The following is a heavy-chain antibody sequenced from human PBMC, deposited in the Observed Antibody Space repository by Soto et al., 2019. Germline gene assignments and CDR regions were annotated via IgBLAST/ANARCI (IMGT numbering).Heavy chain of an antibody. V-gene: IGHV3-33*01. D-gene: IGHD2-2*01. CDR2: IWYDGSNK. Sequence: QVPLVDSGGCVVQPARSLSLSCAASGFTFSSYGMHWVHQAPGKGLEWVAVIWYDGSNKYYADFVKGRFTISRENSTNTLYVQMNSLRAEDTAVYYCASRSPALDYWGQGTLVTVS. J-gene: IGHJ4*02. CDR1: GFTFSSYG. CDR3: ASRSPALDY.